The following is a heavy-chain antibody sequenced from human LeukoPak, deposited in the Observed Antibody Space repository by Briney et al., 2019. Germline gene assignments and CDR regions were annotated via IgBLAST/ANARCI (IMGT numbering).Heavy chain of an antibody. CDR2: IYSGGST. D-gene: IGHD5-12*01. Sequence: GGSLRLSCAASGFTVSSNYMSWVRQAPGKGLEWVSVIYSGGSTYYADSVKGRFTISRDNSKNTLYLQMNSLRAEGTAVYYCARDYSGYALFNYWGQGTLVTVSS. CDR3: ARDYSGYALFNY. J-gene: IGHJ4*02. CDR1: GFTVSSNY. V-gene: IGHV3-66*01.